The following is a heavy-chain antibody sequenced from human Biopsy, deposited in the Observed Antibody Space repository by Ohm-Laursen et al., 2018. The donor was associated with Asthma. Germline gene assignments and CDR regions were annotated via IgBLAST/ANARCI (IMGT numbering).Heavy chain of an antibody. CDR1: GFTFSSYG. CDR2: IWYDGSNK. D-gene: IGHD3-3*01. J-gene: IGHJ3*02. V-gene: IGHV3-33*06. CDR3: AKERYYDFWSGYPI. Sequence: SLRLSCAASGFTFSSYGMHWVRQAPGKGLEWAAVIWYDGSNKYYADSVKGRFTISRDNSKNTLYLQMNSLRAEDTAVYYCAKERYYDFWSGYPIWGQGTMVTVSS.